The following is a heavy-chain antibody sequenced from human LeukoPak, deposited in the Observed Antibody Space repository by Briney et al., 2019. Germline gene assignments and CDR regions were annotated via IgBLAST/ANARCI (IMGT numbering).Heavy chain of an antibody. CDR2: IDPSDSYT. D-gene: IGHD4-11*01. CDR1: GYSFTSYW. CDR3: ARHARRTVQKYFDY. V-gene: IGHV5-10-1*01. J-gene: IGHJ4*02. Sequence: GESLKISCSGSGYSFTSYWISWVRQMPGKGLEWMGRIDPSDSYTNYSPSFQGHVTISDDKSISTAYLQWSSLKASDTAMYYCARHARRTVQKYFDYWGQGTLVTVSS.